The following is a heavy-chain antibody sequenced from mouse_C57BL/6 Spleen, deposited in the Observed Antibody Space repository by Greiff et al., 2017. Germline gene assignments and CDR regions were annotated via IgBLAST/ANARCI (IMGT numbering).Heavy chain of an antibody. Sequence: EVQLQESGAELVRPGASVKLSCTASGFNIKDDYMHWVKQRPEQGLEWIGWIDPENGDTEYASKFQGKATITADTSSNTAYLQLSSLTSEDTAVYYCTMDDYAWFAYWGQGTLVTVSA. CDR3: TMDDYAWFAY. D-gene: IGHD2-4*01. V-gene: IGHV14-4*01. CDR2: IDPENGDT. J-gene: IGHJ3*01. CDR1: GFNIKDDY.